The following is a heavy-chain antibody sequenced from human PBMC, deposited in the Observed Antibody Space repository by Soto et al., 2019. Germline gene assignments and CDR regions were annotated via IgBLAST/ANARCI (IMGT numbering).Heavy chain of an antibody. V-gene: IGHV3-30*03. CDR3: ARSRDGYSFYFYYGMDG. CDR1: GFIFTSYG. D-gene: IGHD4-4*01. Sequence: PGGSLRLSCAASGFIFTSYGMHWVRQAPGKGLEWMALILHDGSAEYYADSVKGRFTISRDNSKNTLYLQMSSLTAEDTAVYYCARSRDGYSFYFYYGMDGWGQGTTVTVSS. J-gene: IGHJ6*02. CDR2: ILHDGSAE.